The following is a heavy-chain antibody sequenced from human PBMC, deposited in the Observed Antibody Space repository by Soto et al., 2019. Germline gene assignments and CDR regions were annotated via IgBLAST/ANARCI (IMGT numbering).Heavy chain of an antibody. CDR1: GGTFSSYA. D-gene: IGHD3-16*02. CDR3: ATSPIMITFGGVIVLDY. V-gene: IGHV1-69*06. J-gene: IGHJ4*02. Sequence: SVKVSCKASGGTFSSYAISWVRQAPGQGLEWMGGIIPVYGKANYAQKFQGRVTMTEDTSTGTAYMELSSLRSEDTAVYYCATSPIMITFGGVIVLDYWGLG. CDR2: IIPVYGKA.